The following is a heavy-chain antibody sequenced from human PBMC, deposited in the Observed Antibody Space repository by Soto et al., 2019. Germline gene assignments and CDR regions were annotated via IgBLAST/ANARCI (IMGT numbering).Heavy chain of an antibody. CDR3: AREEWTDRRPYLYSGMDV. CDR1: GFTFTICA. J-gene: IGHJ6*02. D-gene: IGHD3-3*01. Sequence: EVQLLESGGGLVQPGGSLKLSCAVSGFTFTICAMCWVRQAPGKGLEWVSGINDDGDRTYYPDSVRGRFTISRDNSKNTLYLRMNSLGAEDTGVYYCAREEWTDRRPYLYSGMDVWGQGTTVTVSS. V-gene: IGHV3-23*01. CDR2: INDDGDRT.